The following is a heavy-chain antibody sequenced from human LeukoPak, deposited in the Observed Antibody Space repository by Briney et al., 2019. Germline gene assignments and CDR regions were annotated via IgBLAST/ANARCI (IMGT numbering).Heavy chain of an antibody. V-gene: IGHV4-4*07. Sequence: SETLSLTCTVSGGSIRSYYWSWIRQPPGKGLEWIGRIYTSGSTNYNPSLKSRVTMSVDTSKNQFSLKPSSVTAADTAVYYCARGSLTYYYDSSGYYYYYYYMDVWGKGTTVTISS. CDR1: GGSIRSYY. J-gene: IGHJ6*03. CDR3: ARGSLTYYYDSSGYYYYYYYMDV. D-gene: IGHD3-22*01. CDR2: IYTSGST.